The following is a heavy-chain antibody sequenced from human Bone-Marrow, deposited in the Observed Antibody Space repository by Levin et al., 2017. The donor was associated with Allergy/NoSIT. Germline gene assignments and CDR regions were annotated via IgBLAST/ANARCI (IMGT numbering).Heavy chain of an antibody. J-gene: IGHJ4*02. CDR3: AHIGDEYGDYVDF. Sequence: ESGPTLVKPTQTLTLTCTFSGFSLSKSGVGVGWIRQPPGKALEWLGFLYWDDDVLSSPSLKNRLTLTKDTSKNQVVLTLTNLVPVDTATYCCAHIGDEYGDYVDFWGQGILVIVSS. CDR2: LYWDDDV. CDR1: GFSLSKSGVG. V-gene: IGHV2-5*02. D-gene: IGHD4/OR15-4a*01.